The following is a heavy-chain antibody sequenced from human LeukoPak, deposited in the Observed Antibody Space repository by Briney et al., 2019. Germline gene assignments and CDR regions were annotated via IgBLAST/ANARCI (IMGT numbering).Heavy chain of an antibody. J-gene: IGHJ5*02. CDR3: AKDSGYSSGWYYFWFDP. D-gene: IGHD6-19*01. CDR1: GFTFSSYA. Sequence: GGSLRLSCAASGFTFSSYAMNWVRQAPGKGLEWVSFISGSGDTTYYADSVKGRFTISRDNSKNTLYLQMNSLRAEDTAVYYCAKDSGYSSGWYYFWFDPWGQGTLVTVSS. CDR2: ISGSGDTT. V-gene: IGHV3-23*01.